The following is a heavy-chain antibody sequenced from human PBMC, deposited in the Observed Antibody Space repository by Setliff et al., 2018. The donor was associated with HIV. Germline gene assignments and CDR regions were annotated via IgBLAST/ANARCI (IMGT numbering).Heavy chain of an antibody. J-gene: IGHJ4*02. V-gene: IGHV4-61*02. CDR3: AGSLRYFDWSLHY. CDR2: LYISGST. D-gene: IGHD3-9*01. CDR1: GGSISSGNYY. Sequence: PSETLSLTCTVSGGSISSGNYYWSWIRQPAGKGLEWIGRLYISGSTNYNPSLKSRVTISVDASKKQFSLNLSSVTAADTAVYYCAGSLRYFDWSLHYWGQGMLVTVSS.